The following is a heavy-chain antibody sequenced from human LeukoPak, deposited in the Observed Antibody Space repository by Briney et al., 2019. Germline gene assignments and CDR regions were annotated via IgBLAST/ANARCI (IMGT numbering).Heavy chain of an antibody. D-gene: IGHD3-10*01. CDR3: AREGGVRGVIISSWFDP. CDR1: GYTFTSYA. Sequence: ASVKVSCKASGYTFTSYAMNWVRQAPGQGLEWMGWINTNTGNPTYAQGFTGRFVFSLDTSVSTTYLQISSLKAEDTAVYYCAREGGVRGVIISSWFDPWGQGTLVTVSS. CDR2: INTNTGNP. J-gene: IGHJ5*02. V-gene: IGHV7-4-1*02.